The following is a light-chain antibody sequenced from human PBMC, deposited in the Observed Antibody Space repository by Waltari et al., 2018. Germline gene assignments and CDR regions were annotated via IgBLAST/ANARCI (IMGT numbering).Light chain of an antibody. CDR1: SSDIGKYNY. CDR2: DVS. CDR3: TSFTSSNTYV. V-gene: IGLV2-14*03. J-gene: IGLJ1*01. Sequence: QSALTQPASVSGSPGQSITISCSGTSSDIGKYNYVSWFQQHPGKAPKLMIYDVSNRPSGVSDRFSGSKSGNTASLNISGLQTEDESDYYCTSFTSSNTYVFGTGTKVTVL.